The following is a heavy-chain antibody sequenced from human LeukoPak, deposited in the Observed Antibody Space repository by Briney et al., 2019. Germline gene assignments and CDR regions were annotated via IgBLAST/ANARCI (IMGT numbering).Heavy chain of an antibody. CDR3: ATTRRYSTNDAFDI. Sequence: SETVTLPCSVSGASNTTYYWNWIRQSPGKGLEWIGYMYHTEASDYNPSLQSRVTISLDTPNNKVSLTLTSVTAADTAVYYCATTRRYSTNDAFDIWGQGTRVTVSS. J-gene: IGHJ3*02. CDR1: GASNTTYY. D-gene: IGHD4-11*01. CDR2: MYHTEAS. V-gene: IGHV4-59*01.